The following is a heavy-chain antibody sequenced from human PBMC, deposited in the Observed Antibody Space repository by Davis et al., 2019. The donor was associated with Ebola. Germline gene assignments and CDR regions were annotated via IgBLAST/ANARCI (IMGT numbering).Heavy chain of an antibody. CDR2: IIPIFGTA. D-gene: IGHD1-26*01. V-gene: IGHV1-69*13. Sequence: SVKVSCKASGGTFSSYAISWVRQAPGQGLEWMGGIIPIFGTANYAQKFQGRVTITADESTSTAYMELSSLRSEDTAVYYCARVGRVGAGEIDYWGQGTLVTVSS. J-gene: IGHJ4*02. CDR3: ARVGRVGAGEIDY. CDR1: GGTFSSYA.